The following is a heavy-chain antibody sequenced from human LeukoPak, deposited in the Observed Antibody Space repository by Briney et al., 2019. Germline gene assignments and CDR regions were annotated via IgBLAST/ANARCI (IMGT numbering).Heavy chain of an antibody. V-gene: IGHV4-34*01. D-gene: IGHD1-26*01. Sequence: ETLSLTCTVYAGSYYWTWIRQPPGKGLEWIGEINYSGSTNYNPSLKSRLSISLDTSKNQLSLRLNSVTAADTAMYYCAKSGGYGLIDYWGQGTLVTVSS. J-gene: IGHJ4*02. CDR1: AGSYY. CDR3: AKSGGYGLIDY. CDR2: INYSGST.